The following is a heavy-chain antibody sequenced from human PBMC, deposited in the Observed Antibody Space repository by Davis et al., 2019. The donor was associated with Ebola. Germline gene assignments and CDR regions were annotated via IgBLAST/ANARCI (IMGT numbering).Heavy chain of an antibody. J-gene: IGHJ6*04. CDR2: IKQDGSEK. Sequence: GGSLRLSCAASGFTFSSYAMHWVRQAPGKGLEWVANIKQDGSEKYYVDSVKGRFTISRDNAKNSLYLQMNSLRAEDTAVYYCARDQDSFWGVWGKGTTVTVSS. CDR1: GFTFSSYA. CDR3: ARDQDSFWGV. V-gene: IGHV3-7*01. D-gene: IGHD3-16*01.